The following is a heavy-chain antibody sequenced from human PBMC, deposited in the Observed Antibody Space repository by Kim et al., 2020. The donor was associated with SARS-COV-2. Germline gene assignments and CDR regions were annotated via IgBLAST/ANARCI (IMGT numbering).Heavy chain of an antibody. V-gene: IGHV3-11*05. CDR3: ARDQVATGTRWGDWFDP. J-gene: IGHJ5*02. Sequence: VKGRFTISRDNAKNSLYLQMNSLRAEDTAVYYCARDQVATGTRWGDWFDPWGQGTLVTVSS. D-gene: IGHD1-7*01.